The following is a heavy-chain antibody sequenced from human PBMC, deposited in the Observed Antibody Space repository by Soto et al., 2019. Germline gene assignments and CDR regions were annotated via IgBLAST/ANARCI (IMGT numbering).Heavy chain of an antibody. CDR3: ARDAFYYGMDV. CDR1: GGSISSGGYS. J-gene: IGHJ6*02. D-gene: IGHD3-3*02. V-gene: IGHV4-30-2*01. CDR2: IYHSGST. Sequence: SETLSLTCAVSGGSISSGGYSWSWIRQPPGKGLEWIGYIYHSGSTYYNPSLKSRVTISVDRSKNQFSLKLSSVTAADTAVYYCARDAFYYGMDVWGQGTTVTVSS.